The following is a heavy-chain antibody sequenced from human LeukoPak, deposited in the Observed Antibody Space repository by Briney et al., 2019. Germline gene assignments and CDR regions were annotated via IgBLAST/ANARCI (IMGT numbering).Heavy chain of an antibody. CDR2: INPNSGGT. V-gene: IGHV1-2*02. CDR1: GYTFTGYY. D-gene: IGHD3-10*01. CDR3: ARVLEYYYGSGSFPDP. Sequence: ASVKVSCKASGYTFTGYYMHWVRQAPGQGLKWMGWINPNSGGTNYAQKFQGRVTMTRDTSISTAYMELSRLRSDDTAVYYCARVLEYYYGSGSFPDPWGQGTLVTVSS. J-gene: IGHJ5*02.